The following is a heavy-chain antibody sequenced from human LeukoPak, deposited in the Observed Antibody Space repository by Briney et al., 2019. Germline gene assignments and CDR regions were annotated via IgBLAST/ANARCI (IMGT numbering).Heavy chain of an antibody. V-gene: IGHV1-18*01. D-gene: IGHD3-9*01. CDR2: ISAHDGNI. Sequence: ASVKVSCKASGYTFTSYGISWVRQAPGQGLEWMGWISAHDGNINYAQKFQGRVTITRDTSASTAYMELSSLRSEDTAVYYCARDSEYFDWLSGWFDPWGQGTLVTVSS. CDR3: ARDSEYFDWLSGWFDP. CDR1: GYTFTSYG. J-gene: IGHJ5*02.